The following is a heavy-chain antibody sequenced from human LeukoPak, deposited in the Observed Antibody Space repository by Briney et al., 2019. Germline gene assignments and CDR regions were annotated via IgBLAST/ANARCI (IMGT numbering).Heavy chain of an antibody. D-gene: IGHD3-16*01. CDR2: IYTSGST. CDR1: RDSVSRSSYY. J-gene: IGHJ6*03. Sequence: PSETLSLTCSVSRDSVSRSSYYWSWIRQPAGKGLEWIGRIYTSGSTNYNPSLKSRVTISVDTSKNQFSLKLSSVTAADTAVYYCARETSQKGAHYMDVWGKGTTITISS. CDR3: ARETSQKGAHYMDV. V-gene: IGHV4-61*10.